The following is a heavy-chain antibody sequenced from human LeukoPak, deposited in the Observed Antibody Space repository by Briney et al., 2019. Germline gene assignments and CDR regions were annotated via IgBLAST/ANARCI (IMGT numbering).Heavy chain of an antibody. J-gene: IGHJ4*02. Sequence: GGSLRLSCAASGFTFSSYSMNWVRQAPGKGPEWVSYISSSSSTIYYADSVKGRFTISRDNAKNSLYLQMNSLRAEDTAVYYCARATLTDYWGQGTLVTVSS. V-gene: IGHV3-48*01. CDR1: GFTFSSYS. CDR3: ARATLTDY. CDR2: ISSSSSTI. D-gene: IGHD3-9*01.